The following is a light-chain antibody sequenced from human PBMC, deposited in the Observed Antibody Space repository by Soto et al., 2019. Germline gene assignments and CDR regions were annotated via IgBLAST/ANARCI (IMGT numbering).Light chain of an antibody. CDR3: CSYAGSNNCPYV. V-gene: IGLV2-8*01. J-gene: IGLJ1*01. CDR2: EVS. Sequence: QSALTQPPSASGSPGQSVTISCTGTSSDVGGYNYVSWYQQHPGKAPKLMIYEVSKRPTGVPDRFSGSKSGNTASLTVSGLQAEDEADYFCCSYAGSNNCPYVFGTGTKLTVL. CDR1: SSDVGGYNY.